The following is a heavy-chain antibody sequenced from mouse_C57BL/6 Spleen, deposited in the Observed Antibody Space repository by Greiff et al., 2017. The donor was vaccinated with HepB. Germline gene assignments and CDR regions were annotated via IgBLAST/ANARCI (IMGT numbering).Heavy chain of an antibody. D-gene: IGHD2-3*01. CDR2: IDPSDSYT. CDR1: GYTFTSYW. CDR3: ARTIYDGYLYYAMDY. Sequence: QVQLQQPGAELVMPGASVKLSCKASGYTFTSYWMHWVKQRPGQGLEWIGEIDPSDSYTNYNQKFKGKSTLTVDKSSSTAYMQLSSLTSEDSAVYYCARTIYDGYLYYAMDYWGQGTSVTVSS. J-gene: IGHJ4*01. V-gene: IGHV1-69*01.